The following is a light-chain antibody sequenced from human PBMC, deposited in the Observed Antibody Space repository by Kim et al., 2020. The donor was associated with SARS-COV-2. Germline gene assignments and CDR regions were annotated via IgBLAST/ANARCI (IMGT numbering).Light chain of an antibody. CDR1: SLRSYY. Sequence: SSELTQDPAVSVALGQTVRITCQGDSLRSYYATWYQQKPGQATILVIYGKNNRPSGIPDRLSGSSSRNTASLTITGTQAGDGADYNFNPRDINDNVVLGG. V-gene: IGLV3-19*01. J-gene: IGLJ2*01. CDR3: NPRDINDNVV. CDR2: GKN.